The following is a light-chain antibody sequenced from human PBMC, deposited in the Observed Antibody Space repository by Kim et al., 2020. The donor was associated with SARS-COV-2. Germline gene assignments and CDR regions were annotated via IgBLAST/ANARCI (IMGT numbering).Light chain of an antibody. V-gene: IGKV1-5*01. CDR2: RAT. J-gene: IGKJ2*02. CDR3: HHLGT. Sequence: SATVGDRGTITGRASQSISGWLGRYQQKPGKAPKLLIYRATSLQGGVPARLSGRASGTEFTLTISSLQADDLATYYCHHLGTFGLGTKLEIK. CDR1: QSISGW.